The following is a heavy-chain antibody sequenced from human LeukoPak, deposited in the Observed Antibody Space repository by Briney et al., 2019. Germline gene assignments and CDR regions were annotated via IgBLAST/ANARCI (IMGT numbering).Heavy chain of an antibody. CDR1: GYTFTGFC. J-gene: IGHJ3*02. Sequence: GASVKVSCKASGYTFTGFCMHWVRQAPGQGLEWMGWINPNSGGTNYAQKFQGRVTMTRDTSISTAYMELSRLRSDDTAVYYCARDIGRYGVDWAFDIWGQGTMVTVSS. CDR2: INPNSGGT. CDR3: ARDIGRYGVDWAFDI. D-gene: IGHD4-17*01. V-gene: IGHV1-2*02.